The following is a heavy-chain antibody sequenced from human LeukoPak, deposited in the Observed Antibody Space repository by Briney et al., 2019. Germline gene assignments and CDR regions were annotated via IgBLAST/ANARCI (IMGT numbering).Heavy chain of an antibody. CDR2: ISYDGSNK. Sequence: PGGSLRLSCAASGFTFSSYGMHWVRQAPGKGLEWVAVISYDGSNKYYADSVKGRFTISRDNSKNTLYLQMNSLRAEDTAVYYCAKASSLTIFGVDPNGMDVWGQGTTVTVSS. CDR1: GFTFSSYG. D-gene: IGHD3-3*01. V-gene: IGHV3-30*18. J-gene: IGHJ6*02. CDR3: AKASSLTIFGVDPNGMDV.